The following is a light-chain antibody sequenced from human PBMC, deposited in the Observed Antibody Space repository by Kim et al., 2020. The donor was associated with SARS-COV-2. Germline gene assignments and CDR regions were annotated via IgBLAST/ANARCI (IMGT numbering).Light chain of an antibody. Sequence: ASVGDRVTITCRASQGISNYLAWYQQKPGKVPKLLIYAASALQSGVPSRFSGCGSGTDFTLTITSLQPEDVAAYYCQQCKSAPWTFGQGTKVDIK. CDR2: AAS. V-gene: IGKV1-27*01. J-gene: IGKJ1*01. CDR1: QGISNY. CDR3: QQCKSAPWT.